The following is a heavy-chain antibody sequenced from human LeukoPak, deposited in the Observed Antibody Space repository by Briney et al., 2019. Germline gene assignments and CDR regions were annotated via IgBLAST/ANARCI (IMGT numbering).Heavy chain of an antibody. Sequence: SVKVSCKASGGTFSSYAISWVRQAPGQGLEWMGGIIPIFGTANYAQKFQGRVTITADESTSTAYMELSSLRSEDTAVYYCARGDWGPFRPYYYYYYMDVWGKGTTVTVSS. CDR2: IIPIFGTA. J-gene: IGHJ6*03. D-gene: IGHD3/OR15-3a*01. CDR3: ARGDWGPFRPYYYYYYMDV. V-gene: IGHV1-69*13. CDR1: GGTFSSYA.